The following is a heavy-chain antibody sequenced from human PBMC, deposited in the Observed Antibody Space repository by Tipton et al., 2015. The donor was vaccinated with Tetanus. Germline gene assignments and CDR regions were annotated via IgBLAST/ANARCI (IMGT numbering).Heavy chain of an antibody. J-gene: IGHJ4*02. D-gene: IGHD1-1*01. CDR3: ARANNEFPKKGPFDS. CDR2: IYFNGTA. V-gene: IGHV4-61*01. CDR1: GASARSEKYY. Sequence: TLSLTCFVSGASARSEKYYWSWIRQPPGKGLEWIGYIYFNGTAKYNPSLKSRLTISVDASKNQFSLRLTSVTAADTAVYYCARANNEFPKKGPFDSGGQGSLVIVSS.